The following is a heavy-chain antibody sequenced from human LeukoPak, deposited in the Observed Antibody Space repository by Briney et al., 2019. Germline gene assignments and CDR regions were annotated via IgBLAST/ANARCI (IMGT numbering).Heavy chain of an antibody. D-gene: IGHD6-6*01. V-gene: IGHV1-46*01. CDR3: ARECDSSPCFHY. CDR1: GYTFTSYY. CDR2: INPSGGST. Sequence: GASVKVSCKASGYTFTSYYMHWVRQAPGQGLEWMGIINPSGGSTSYAQKFQGRVTITADKSTSTAYMELSSLRSEDTAVYYCARECDSSPCFHYWGQGTLVTVSS. J-gene: IGHJ4*02.